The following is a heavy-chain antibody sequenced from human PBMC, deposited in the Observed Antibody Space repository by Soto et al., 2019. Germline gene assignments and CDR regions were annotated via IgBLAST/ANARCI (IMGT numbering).Heavy chain of an antibody. CDR1: GYPFGAYY. V-gene: IGHV1-69*01. Sequence: QVQLVQSGAEVKEPGASVKVSCKASGYPFGAYYIYWVRQAPGQGLEWMGGIIPIFGTTNYAQRFQGRVSITADESTSTTYMELSSLRSEDTAVYYCAGSYKYGSGTFDAFDIWGQGTLVTVSS. J-gene: IGHJ3*02. CDR2: IIPIFGTT. CDR3: AGSYKYGSGTFDAFDI. D-gene: IGHD3-10*01.